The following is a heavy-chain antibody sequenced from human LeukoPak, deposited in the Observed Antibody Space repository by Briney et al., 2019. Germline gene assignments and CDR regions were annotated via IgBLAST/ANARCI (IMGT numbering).Heavy chain of an antibody. J-gene: IGHJ4*02. D-gene: IGHD4-17*01. CDR3: ARADGDYVFDY. Sequence: GASVKVSCKASRYTFTSYAMHWVRQAPGQRLEWMGWINAGSGNTKYSQKFQGRVTITRDTSASTAYMELSSLRSEDTAVYYCARADGDYVFDYWGQGTLVTVSS. CDR1: RYTFTSYA. V-gene: IGHV1-3*01. CDR2: INAGSGNT.